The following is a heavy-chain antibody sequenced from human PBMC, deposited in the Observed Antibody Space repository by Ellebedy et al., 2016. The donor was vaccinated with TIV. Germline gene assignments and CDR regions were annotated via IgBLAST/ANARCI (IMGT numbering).Heavy chain of an antibody. CDR2: IYYSGST. CDR1: DGSFSDYY. CDR3: ASHMVRESTWFDP. Sequence: MPSETLSLTCAVSDGSFSDYYWGWIRQPPGKGLEWTGSIYYSGSTYYNPSLTSRVTISVDTSKNQFSLKLSSVPAADTAVYYCASHMVRESTWFDPWGQGTLVTVSS. V-gene: IGHV4-39*01. J-gene: IGHJ5*02. D-gene: IGHD3-10*01.